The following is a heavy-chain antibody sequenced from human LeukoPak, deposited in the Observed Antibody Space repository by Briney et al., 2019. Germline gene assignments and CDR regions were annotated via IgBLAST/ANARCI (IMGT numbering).Heavy chain of an antibody. Sequence: GGSLRLSCAASGFTFSSYSMNWVRQAPGKGLEWVSYISSSSSTIYYADSVKGRFTISRDNAKNSLYLQMNSLRAEDTAVYYCARVGRRQLDRLYYFDYWGQGTLVTVSS. CDR2: ISSSSSTI. D-gene: IGHD1-1*01. CDR1: GFTFSSYS. CDR3: ARVGRRQLDRLYYFDY. V-gene: IGHV3-48*01. J-gene: IGHJ4*02.